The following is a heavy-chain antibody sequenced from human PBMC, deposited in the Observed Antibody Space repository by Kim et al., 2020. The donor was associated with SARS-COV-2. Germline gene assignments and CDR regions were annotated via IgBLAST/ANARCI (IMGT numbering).Heavy chain of an antibody. J-gene: IGHJ4*01. CDR2: ISYDGSNK. D-gene: IGHD3-16*01. V-gene: IGHV3-30*04. CDR3: ARVTPRFSLGALVDY. Sequence: GGSLRLSCAASGFIFRSYAMHWVRQAPGKGLEWVAVISYDGSNKYYADSVKGRFTISRDNSKNTLYLQMNSLRAEDTAVYYCARVTPRFSLGALVDYWG. CDR1: GFIFRSYA.